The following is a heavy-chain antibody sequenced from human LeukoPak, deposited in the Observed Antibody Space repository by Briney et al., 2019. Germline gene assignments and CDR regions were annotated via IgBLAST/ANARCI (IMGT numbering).Heavy chain of an antibody. CDR2: INSDGSTT. J-gene: IGHJ4*02. D-gene: IGHD6-19*01. V-gene: IGHV3-74*01. Sequence: PGGSLRLSCAASELTFNSNWMHWVRQAPGKGLVWVSRINSDGSTTNYADPVKGRFTISRDNAKNTLYLQMNSLRAEDTAVYYCTSYTSGWNWGQGTLVTVSS. CDR3: TSYTSGWN. CDR1: ELTFNSNW.